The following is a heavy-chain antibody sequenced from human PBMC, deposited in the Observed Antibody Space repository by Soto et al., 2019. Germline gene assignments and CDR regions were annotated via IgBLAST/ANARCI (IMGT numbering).Heavy chain of an antibody. CDR1: GFTFSSYG. Sequence: QVQLVEAGGGVVQPGRSLRLSCAASGFTFSSYGMHWGRQAPGKGPEWVAGIWYDGSNKYYADSVKGRFTTSRDYSKNTLYLQMTSQRAEDRAVYYCARVCDGYRSSWCQREGFDYWGQGTLVTVSS. J-gene: IGHJ4*02. CDR3: ARVCDGYRSSWCQREGFDY. D-gene: IGHD6-13*01. V-gene: IGHV3-33*01. CDR2: IWYDGSNK.